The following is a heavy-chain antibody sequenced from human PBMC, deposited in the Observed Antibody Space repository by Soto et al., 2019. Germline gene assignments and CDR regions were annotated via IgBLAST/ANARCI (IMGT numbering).Heavy chain of an antibody. CDR2: FDFEDGET. CDR3: ARSLGWRDAFDI. V-gene: IGHV1-24*01. CDR1: GYTLTELS. D-gene: IGHD6-19*01. J-gene: IGHJ3*02. Sequence: ASVKVSCKVSGYTLTELSMHWVRQAPGKGLEWMGGFDFEDGETIYAQKFQGRVTMTEDTSTDTAYMELSSLRAEDTAVYFCARSLGWRDAFDIRGQGTMVTVPS.